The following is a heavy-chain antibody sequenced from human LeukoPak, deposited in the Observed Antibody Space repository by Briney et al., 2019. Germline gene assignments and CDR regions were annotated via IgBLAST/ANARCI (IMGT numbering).Heavy chain of an antibody. CDR3: ARGFSMFGGAAGLDA. J-gene: IGHJ6*04. CDR1: GYTFTASY. CDR2: INPNSGAT. V-gene: IGHV1-2*02. D-gene: IGHD3-3*02. Sequence: ASVKVSCKASGYTFTASYTHWWPQTPGQGLEWMGWINPNSGATNHAQKFRARVTMTRDPSISIAYMELSRLTSDDTAVYYCARGFSMFGGAAGLDAWGIGTTVTVSS.